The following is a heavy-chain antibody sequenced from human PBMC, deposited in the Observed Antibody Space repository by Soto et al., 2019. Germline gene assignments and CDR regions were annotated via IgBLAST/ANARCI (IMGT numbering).Heavy chain of an antibody. D-gene: IGHD3-10*01. CDR2: IYYSGST. CDR1: GGSISSYY. CDR3: ARGIMAIGGYYYYYYMDV. Sequence: PSETLSLTCTVSGGSISSYYWSWIRQPPGKGLEWIGYIYYSGSTNYNPSLKSRVTISVDTSKNQFSLKLSSVTAADTAVYYCARGIMAIGGYYYYYYMDVWGKGTTVTVSS. J-gene: IGHJ6*03. V-gene: IGHV4-59*01.